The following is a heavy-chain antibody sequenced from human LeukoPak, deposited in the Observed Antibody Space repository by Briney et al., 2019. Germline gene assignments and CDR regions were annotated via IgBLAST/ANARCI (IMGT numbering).Heavy chain of an antibody. CDR1: GYTFTGYY. D-gene: IGHD2-15*01. Sequence: ASVKVSCKASGYTFTGYYMHWVRLAPGQGLEWMGIISPSDGATNYAQKFQGRVTMTRDTSTSTVYMDLSSLKSEDTAVYYCAREVAAPYRFDDWGQGTLVTVSS. J-gene: IGHJ4*02. CDR2: ISPSDGAT. CDR3: AREVAAPYRFDD. V-gene: IGHV1-46*01.